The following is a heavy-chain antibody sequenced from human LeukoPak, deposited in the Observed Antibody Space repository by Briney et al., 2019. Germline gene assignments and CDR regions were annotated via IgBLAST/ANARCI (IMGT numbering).Heavy chain of an antibody. CDR3: ARHSDYCSSTSCYDY. J-gene: IGHJ4*02. V-gene: IGHV5-51*01. CDR1: GYSFTSYW. Sequence: RGESLKISCKGSGYSFTSYWIGWVRQMPGKGLEWMGIIYPGDSDTRYSPSFQGQVTISADKSISTDYLQWGSLKASDTAMYYCARHSDYCSSTSCYDYWGQGTLVTVSS. D-gene: IGHD2-2*01. CDR2: IYPGDSDT.